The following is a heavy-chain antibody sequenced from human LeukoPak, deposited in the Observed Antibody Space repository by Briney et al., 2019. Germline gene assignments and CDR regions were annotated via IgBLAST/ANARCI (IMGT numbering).Heavy chain of an antibody. Sequence: SETLSLTCAVYGGSFSGYYWSWIRQPPGKGLEWIGEINHSGSTNYNPSLKSRVTISVDTSKNQFSLKLSSVTAADTAAYYCARGTQWLDAFDIWGQGTMVTVSS. J-gene: IGHJ3*02. D-gene: IGHD6-19*01. CDR2: INHSGST. CDR1: GGSFSGYY. V-gene: IGHV4-34*01. CDR3: ARGTQWLDAFDI.